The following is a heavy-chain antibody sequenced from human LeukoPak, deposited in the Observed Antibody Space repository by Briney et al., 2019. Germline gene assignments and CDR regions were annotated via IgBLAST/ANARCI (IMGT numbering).Heavy chain of an antibody. Sequence: GGSLRLSCAASGFTFSSYAMSWVRQAPGKGLEWVSAISGSGGSTYYADSVKGRFTISRDNAKNSLYLQMNSLRAEDTAIYYCARDLRPFSGYDNLAFDIWGQGTVVTVSS. CDR2: ISGSGGST. V-gene: IGHV3-23*01. CDR1: GFTFSSYA. CDR3: ARDLRPFSGYDNLAFDI. D-gene: IGHD5-12*01. J-gene: IGHJ3*02.